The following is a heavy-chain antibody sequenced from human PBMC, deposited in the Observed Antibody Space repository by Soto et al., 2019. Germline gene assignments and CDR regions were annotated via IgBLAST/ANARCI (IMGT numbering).Heavy chain of an antibody. V-gene: IGHV4-39*01. J-gene: IGHJ4*02. Sequence: QLQLQESGPGLVKPSETLSLACTVSGGSISSSSYYWGWIRQPPGKGLEWIGSIYYSGSTYYNPSLKSRVTISVDTSKNQFSLKLSSVTAADTAVYYCARPDRRDAYHYRGQGTLVTVSS. CDR1: GGSISSSSYY. CDR2: IYYSGST. CDR3: ARPDRRDAYHY.